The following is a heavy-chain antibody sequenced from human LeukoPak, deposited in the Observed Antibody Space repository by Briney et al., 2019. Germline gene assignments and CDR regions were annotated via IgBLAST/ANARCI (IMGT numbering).Heavy chain of an antibody. V-gene: IGHV1-18*01. CDR2: ISAYNGNT. D-gene: IGHD3-10*01. J-gene: IGHJ3*02. CDR1: GYTFTSYG. CDR3: ARVGRALGAFDI. Sequence: GASVKVSCKASGYTFTSYGISWVRQAPGQGLEWMGWISAYNGNTNYAQKLQGRVTMTRDTSISTAYMELSRLRSDDTAVYYCARVGRALGAFDIWGQGTMVTVSS.